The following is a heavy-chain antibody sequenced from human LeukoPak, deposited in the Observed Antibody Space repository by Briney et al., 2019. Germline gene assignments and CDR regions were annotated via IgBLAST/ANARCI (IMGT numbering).Heavy chain of an antibody. CDR2: IWSDARKT. CDR3: VKGGDGFNFGDH. D-gene: IGHD5-24*01. J-gene: IGHJ4*02. V-gene: IGHV3-33*06. Sequence: GSLRLSSAASGFSFSNFGMHWVRQTPGKGLEWVALIWSDARKTHYADSVMGRFTISRDNSENTLYLQMNSLRVEDTAVYYCVKGGDGFNFGDHWGQGNRVTVSS. CDR1: GFSFSNFG.